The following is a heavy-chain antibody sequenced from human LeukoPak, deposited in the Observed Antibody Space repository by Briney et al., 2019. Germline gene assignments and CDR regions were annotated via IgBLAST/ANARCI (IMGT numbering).Heavy chain of an antibody. CDR1: GFTFTDYW. V-gene: IGHV3-7*01. D-gene: IGHD6-13*01. Sequence: GGSLRLSCAVSGFTFTDYWMNWVRQAPGKGLEWVASIRQDGGEKSYVDSVKGRFTISRDNTKSSLYLQINSLRAEDTAVCYCARDGTAAGLYFDLWGQGTLVTVSS. J-gene: IGHJ4*01. CDR3: ARDGTAAGLYFDL. CDR2: IRQDGGEK.